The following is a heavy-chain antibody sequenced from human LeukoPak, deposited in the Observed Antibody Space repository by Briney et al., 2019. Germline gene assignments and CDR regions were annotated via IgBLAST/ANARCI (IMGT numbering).Heavy chain of an antibody. J-gene: IGHJ4*02. CDR1: GDTFTSYG. CDR2: ISAYTGNT. Sequence: ASVKVSCKASGDTFTSYGISWVRQAPGQGLEWMGWISAYTGNTNYAQKLQGRVTMTTDTSTSTAYMELRSLRSDDTAVYYCARDDYYDYVWGSYRTQGYFDYWGQGTLVTVSS. V-gene: IGHV1-18*01. D-gene: IGHD3-16*02. CDR3: ARDDYYDYVWGSYRTQGYFDY.